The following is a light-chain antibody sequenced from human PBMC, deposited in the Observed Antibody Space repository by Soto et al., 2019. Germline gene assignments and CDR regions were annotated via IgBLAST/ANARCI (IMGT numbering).Light chain of an antibody. J-gene: IGKJ3*01. V-gene: IGKV1-27*01. CDR3: QKCSGPPPFT. CDR2: AAS. Sequence: TQSPATLSLSPGERATLSCRASQSVSSYLAWYQQKPGKVPKLLIYAASTLQSGVPSRFSGSGSGTDFTLTISSLQPEDAATYFCQKCSGPPPFTFGPGTTVDIK. CDR1: QSVSSY.